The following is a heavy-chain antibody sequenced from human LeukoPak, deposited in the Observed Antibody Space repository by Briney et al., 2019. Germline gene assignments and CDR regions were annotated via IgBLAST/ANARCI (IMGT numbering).Heavy chain of an antibody. CDR1: GFTVNSNY. V-gene: IGHV3-53*04. D-gene: IGHD1-26*01. Sequence: GGSLRLSCAASGFTVNSNYMIWGPKAPGKGLEGVSVIYSGSNTYAADSVKGRFTICKNNSKNTLYLQMNSMRADDTVVYYEARESRVGATYAFDIWGQGTMVTVSS. CDR2: IYSGSNT. CDR3: ARESRVGATYAFDI. J-gene: IGHJ3*02.